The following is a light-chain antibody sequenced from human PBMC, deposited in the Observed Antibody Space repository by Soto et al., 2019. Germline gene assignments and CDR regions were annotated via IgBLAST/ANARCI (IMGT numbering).Light chain of an antibody. CDR3: QQANSFPWT. CDR2: TAS. Sequence: DIQMTQSPSSVSASVGDRFTITCRASQGISSWLAWYQQKPGKXPKXXIYTASSLQSGVPSRFSVIGSGTDGTITISSLQPEDGETYDGQQANSFPWTFGQGTKVDIK. CDR1: QGISSW. J-gene: IGKJ1*01. V-gene: IGKV1-12*01.